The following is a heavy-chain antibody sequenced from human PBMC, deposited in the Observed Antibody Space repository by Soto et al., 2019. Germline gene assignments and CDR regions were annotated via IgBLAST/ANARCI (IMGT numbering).Heavy chain of an antibody. CDR2: IGPSGVSI. CDR3: ARRTSTTSRYVDY. V-gene: IGHV3-11*01. J-gene: IGHJ4*02. CDR1: GFTFSDYY. Sequence: QVQLVESGGGMVNPGRSLRLSCAASGFTFSDYYMSWMRQAPGKGLEWVSYIGPSGVSIYYAGSVKGRFTISRDNAKNFLYLQMDTLRAEDTAVYYCARRTSTTSRYVDYWGQGILVTVSS.